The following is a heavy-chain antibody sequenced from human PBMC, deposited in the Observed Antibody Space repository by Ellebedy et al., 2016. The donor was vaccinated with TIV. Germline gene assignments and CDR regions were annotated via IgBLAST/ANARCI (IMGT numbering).Heavy chain of an antibody. D-gene: IGHD2-8*01. J-gene: IGHJ4*02. CDR1: GFTFSSYG. CDR3: AREVYASSTDY. CDR2: ISHDGSKK. V-gene: IGHV3-30*03. Sequence: GESLKISCAASGFTFSSYGMHWVRQAPGKGLEWVAVISHDGSKKYYAHSVKGRFTISRDISKNTLYLQMNSLRAEDTAVYYCAREVYASSTDYWGQGTLVTVSS.